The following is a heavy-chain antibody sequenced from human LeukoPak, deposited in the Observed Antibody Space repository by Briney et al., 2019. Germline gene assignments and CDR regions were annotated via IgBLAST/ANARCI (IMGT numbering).Heavy chain of an antibody. CDR3: ARVSSDTGFWSGSVYYFDY. J-gene: IGHJ4*02. Sequence: GGSLRLSSAASGFTVSSNYMSWVRQAPGKGLEWVSVIYSGGSTYYADSVKGRFTISRDNSKNTLYLQMNSLRAEDTAVYYCARVSSDTGFWSGSVYYFDYWGQGTLVTVSS. CDR1: GFTVSSNY. CDR2: IYSGGST. D-gene: IGHD3-3*01. V-gene: IGHV3-66*02.